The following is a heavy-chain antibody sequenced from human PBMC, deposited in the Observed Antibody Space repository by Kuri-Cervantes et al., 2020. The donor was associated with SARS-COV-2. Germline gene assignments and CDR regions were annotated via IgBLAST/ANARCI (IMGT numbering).Heavy chain of an antibody. Sequence: ASVKVSCKVSGYTLTDLSMHWVRQAPGKGLEWMGGFDPEDGETIYAQKFQGRVTMTEDTSIDTAYMELSSLRSEDTAVYYCATTFAFLMGSTYDYWGQGTLVTVSS. CDR1: GYTLTDLS. D-gene: IGHD3-3*02. CDR3: ATTFAFLMGSTYDY. V-gene: IGHV1-24*01. CDR2: FDPEDGET. J-gene: IGHJ4*02.